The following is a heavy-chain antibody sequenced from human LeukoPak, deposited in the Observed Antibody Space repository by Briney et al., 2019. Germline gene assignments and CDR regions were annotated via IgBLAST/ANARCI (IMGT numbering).Heavy chain of an antibody. CDR3: ATLYISSGDY. J-gene: IGHJ4*02. V-gene: IGHV4-4*07. Sequence: SETLSLTCTVSGDSISNYYWDWIRQPAGKGLEWIGRIHNSANINYSPSLKSRVTMSVDTSKNQFSLNLRSVTAADTAVYYCATLYISSGDYWGQGTLVTVSS. CDR1: GDSISNYY. D-gene: IGHD6-13*01. CDR2: IHNSANI.